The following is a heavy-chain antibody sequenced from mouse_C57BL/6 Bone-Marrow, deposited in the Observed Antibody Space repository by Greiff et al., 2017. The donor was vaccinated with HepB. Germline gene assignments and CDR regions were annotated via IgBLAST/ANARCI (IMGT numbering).Heavy chain of an antibody. V-gene: IGHV1-55*01. J-gene: IGHJ2*01. CDR3: ARRGYYGSSYPLFDY. CDR1: GYTFTSYW. D-gene: IGHD1-1*01. CDR2: IYPGSGST. Sequence: QVQLQQSGAELVKPGASVKMSCKASGYTFTSYWITWVKQRPGQGLEWIGDIYPGSGSTNYKEKFKSKATLTGDTSSSTAYMQLSSLPSEDSAVYYCARRGYYGSSYPLFDYWGQGTTLTVSS.